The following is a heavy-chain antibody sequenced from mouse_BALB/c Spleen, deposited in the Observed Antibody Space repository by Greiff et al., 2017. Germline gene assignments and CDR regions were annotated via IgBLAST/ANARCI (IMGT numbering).Heavy chain of an antibody. CDR2: ISNGGGST. J-gene: IGHJ3*01. Sequence: EVQVVESGGGLVQPGGSLKLSCAASGFTFSSYTMSWVRQTPEKRLEWVAYISNGGGSTYYPDTVKGRFTISRDNAKNTLYLQMSSLKSEDTAMYYCARHGYYGSSFAFWGPGTLVTVSA. D-gene: IGHD1-1*01. CDR3: ARHGYYGSSFAF. V-gene: IGHV5-12-2*01. CDR1: GFTFSSYT.